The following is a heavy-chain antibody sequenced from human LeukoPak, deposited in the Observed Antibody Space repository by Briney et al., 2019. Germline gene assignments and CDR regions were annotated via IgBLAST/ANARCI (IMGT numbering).Heavy chain of an antibody. CDR2: ISWNSNVI. D-gene: IGHD3-10*01. Sequence: GGSLRLSCAASVFTFSGYWMHWVRQAPGKGLEWVLGISWNSNVIGFADSVKGRFTISRDNAKNSLYLQMNSLRAEDTAMYYCAKRGELFLDYGMDVWGQGTTVTVSS. CDR1: VFTFSGYW. V-gene: IGHV3-9*01. J-gene: IGHJ6*02. CDR3: AKRGELFLDYGMDV.